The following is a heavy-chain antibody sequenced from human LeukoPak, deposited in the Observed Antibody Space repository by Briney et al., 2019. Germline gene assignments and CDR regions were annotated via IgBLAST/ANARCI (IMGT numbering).Heavy chain of an antibody. CDR2: ISSSSSYI. CDR3: ARNNWFGEFENWFDS. CDR1: GFTFSSYS. D-gene: IGHD3-10*01. Sequence: GGSLRLSCVVSGFTFSSYSMNWVRQAPGKGPEWVSSISSSSSYIYYGDSMKGRFTISRDNAKNSLYLQMSSLRAEDTAVYYCARNNWFGEFENWFDSWGQGTLVTVSS. V-gene: IGHV3-21*01. J-gene: IGHJ5*01.